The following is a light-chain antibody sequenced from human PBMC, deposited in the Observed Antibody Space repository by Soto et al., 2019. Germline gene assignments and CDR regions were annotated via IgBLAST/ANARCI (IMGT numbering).Light chain of an antibody. V-gene: IGLV1-40*01. CDR2: GNV. Sequence: QSVLTQPPSVSGSPGQSVTISCTWISSNIGAVYDVHWYQQLPGTAPKLLIYGNVNRPSGVPDRFSGSKSGTSASLAITGLQPEDEADYYCQSYDTSLSGFYVFATGTKVTVL. CDR1: SSNIGAVYD. J-gene: IGLJ1*01. CDR3: QSYDTSLSGFYV.